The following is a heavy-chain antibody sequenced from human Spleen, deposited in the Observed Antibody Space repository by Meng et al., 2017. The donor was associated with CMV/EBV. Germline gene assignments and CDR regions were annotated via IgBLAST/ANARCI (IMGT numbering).Heavy chain of an antibody. CDR1: GFTFSSYE. CDR3: VSNYYDSSGYYPLDY. D-gene: IGHD3-22*01. V-gene: IGHV3-48*03. Sequence: GESLKISCAASGFTFSSYEMNWVRQAPGKGLEWISYISSVGNNMYYADSVKGRFTISRDNAKNSLYLQMNSLGAEDTAVYYCVSNYYDSSGYYPLDYWGQGTLVTVSS. CDR2: ISSVGNNM. J-gene: IGHJ4*02.